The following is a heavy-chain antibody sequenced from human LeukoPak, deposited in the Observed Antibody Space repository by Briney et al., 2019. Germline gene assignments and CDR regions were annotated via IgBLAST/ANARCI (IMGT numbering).Heavy chain of an antibody. CDR1: GYTFTSYD. CDR3: ARAIHSSSWNHYYMDV. J-gene: IGHJ6*03. D-gene: IGHD6-13*01. Sequence: GASVKVSCKASGYTFTSYDINWVRQATGQGLEWMGWMNPNSGNTGYAQKFQGRVTITRNTSISTAYMELSSLRSEDTALYYCARAIHSSSWNHYYMDVWGKGTTVTVSS. V-gene: IGHV1-8*03. CDR2: MNPNSGNT.